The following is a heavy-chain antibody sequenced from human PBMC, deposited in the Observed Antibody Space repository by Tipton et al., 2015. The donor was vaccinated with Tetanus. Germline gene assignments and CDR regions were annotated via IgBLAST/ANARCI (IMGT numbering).Heavy chain of an antibody. V-gene: IGHV4-30-2*01. CDR3: ATRTLYYYDSSGYPGAFDI. D-gene: IGHD3-22*01. CDR2: IYHSGST. J-gene: IGHJ3*02. Sequence: TLSLTCAVSGGSISSGGYSWSWIRQPPGKGLEWIGYIYHSGSTYYNPSLKSRVTISVDRSKNQFSLKLSSVTAADTAVYYCATRTLYYYDSSGYPGAFDIWGQGTMVTVSS. CDR1: GGSISSGGYS.